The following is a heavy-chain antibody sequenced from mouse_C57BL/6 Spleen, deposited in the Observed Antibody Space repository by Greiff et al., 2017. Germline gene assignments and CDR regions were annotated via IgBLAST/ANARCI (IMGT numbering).Heavy chain of an antibody. Sequence: DVKLQESGPELVKPGASVKIPCKASGYTFTDYNMDWVKQSHGKSLEWIGDINPNNGGTIYNQKFKGKATLTVDKSSSTAYMELRSLTSEDTAVYYCARRLRLREFAYWGQGTLVTVSA. CDR1: GYTFTDYN. J-gene: IGHJ3*01. V-gene: IGHV1-18*01. CDR2: INPNNGGT. CDR3: ARRLRLREFAY. D-gene: IGHD3-2*02.